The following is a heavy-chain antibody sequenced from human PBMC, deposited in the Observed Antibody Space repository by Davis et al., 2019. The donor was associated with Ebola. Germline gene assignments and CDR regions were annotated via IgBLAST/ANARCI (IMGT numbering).Heavy chain of an antibody. J-gene: IGHJ6*02. D-gene: IGHD3-10*01. CDR2: ISDSGDST. Sequence: GESLKISCAASGFTFSSFPMSWVRQAPGKGLEWVSAISDSGDSTYYADSVKGRFAISRDNSKNTVYLQMNSLRVEDTAVYYCARITMVRGVIAYYYYGMDVWGQGTTVTVSS. CDR3: ARITMVRGVIAYYYYGMDV. CDR1: GFTFSSFP. V-gene: IGHV3-23*01.